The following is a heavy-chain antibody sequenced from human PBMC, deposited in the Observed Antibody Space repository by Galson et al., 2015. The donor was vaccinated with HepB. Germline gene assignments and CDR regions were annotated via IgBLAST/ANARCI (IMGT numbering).Heavy chain of an antibody. CDR1: GYTFTGYY. J-gene: IGHJ4*02. Sequence: SVKVSCKASGYTFTGYYMHWVRQAPGQGLEWMGRINPNSGGTNYAQKFQGRVTMTRDTSISTAYLELSRLRSDDTAVYYCARDNGAVTHSWLDYWGQGTLVTVSS. D-gene: IGHD4-17*01. V-gene: IGHV1-2*06. CDR3: ARDNGAVTHSWLDY. CDR2: INPNSGGT.